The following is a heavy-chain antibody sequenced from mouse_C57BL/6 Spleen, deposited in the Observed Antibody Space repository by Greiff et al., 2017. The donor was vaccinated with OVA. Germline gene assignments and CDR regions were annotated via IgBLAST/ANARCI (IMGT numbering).Heavy chain of an antibody. CDR2: ISSGGDYI. D-gene: IGHD2-1*01. Sequence: EVQRVESGEGLVKPGGSLKLSCAASGFTFSSYAMSWVRQTPEKRLEWVAYISSGGDYIYYADTVKGRFTISRDNARNTLYLQMSSLKSEDTAMYYCTREGGNYPYYAMDYWGQGTSVTVSS. CDR1: GFTFSSYA. V-gene: IGHV5-9-1*02. CDR3: TREGGNYPYYAMDY. J-gene: IGHJ4*01.